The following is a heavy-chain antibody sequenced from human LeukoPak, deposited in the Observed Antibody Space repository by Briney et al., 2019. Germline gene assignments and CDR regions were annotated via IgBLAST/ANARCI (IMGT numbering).Heavy chain of an antibody. D-gene: IGHD2-21*02. CDR2: IYYSGST. J-gene: IGHJ3*02. Sequence: SETLSLTCTVSGDSFSSYYWGWIRQPPGKGLEWIGSIYYSGSTYYNPSLKSRVTISVDTSKNQFSLKLSSVTAADTAVYYCARVLYCGGDCLAAFDIWGQGTMVTVSS. CDR1: GDSFSSYY. CDR3: ARVLYCGGDCLAAFDI. V-gene: IGHV4-39*07.